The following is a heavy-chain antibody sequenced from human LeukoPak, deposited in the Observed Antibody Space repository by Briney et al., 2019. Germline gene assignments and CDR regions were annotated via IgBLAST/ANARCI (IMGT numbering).Heavy chain of an antibody. CDR1: GYSFTSYW. J-gene: IGHJ4*02. D-gene: IGHD3-3*01. Sequence: GESLKISCKGSGYSFTSYWNGWVRQMPGKGLEWMGIIYPGDSDTRYSPSFQGQVTISADKSISTAYLQWSSLKASDTAMYYCARLSNYDFWSGYYNFDYWGQGTLVTVSS. CDR3: ARLSNYDFWSGYYNFDY. V-gene: IGHV5-51*01. CDR2: IYPGDSDT.